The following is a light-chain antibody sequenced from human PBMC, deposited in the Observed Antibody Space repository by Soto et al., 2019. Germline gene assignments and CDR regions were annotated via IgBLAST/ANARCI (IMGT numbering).Light chain of an antibody. J-gene: IGLJ1*01. CDR1: SGHSSYA. CDR2: VNSDGSH. Sequence: QPVLTQSPSASASLGASVKLTCTLSSGHSSYAIAWHQQQPEQGPRFLMRVNSDGSHIKGDGIPDRFSGSSSGAERYLTISSLQSEDEADYYCQTWGPGFRVFGTGTKVTVL. V-gene: IGLV4-69*01. CDR3: QTWGPGFRV.